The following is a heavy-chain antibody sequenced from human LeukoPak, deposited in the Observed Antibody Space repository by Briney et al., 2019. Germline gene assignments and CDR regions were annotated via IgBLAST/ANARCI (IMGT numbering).Heavy chain of an antibody. J-gene: IGHJ5*02. D-gene: IGHD1-26*01. CDR3: ARDNSVGDTAWWFDP. V-gene: IGHV1-46*01. CDR2: INPSGSST. CDR1: GYTFTSYY. Sequence: GASVKVSCKASGYTFTSYYMHWVRQAPGQGLEWMGLINPSGSSTSYAQKFQGRLSLTRSMSTSTDYMELSSLRSEDTAVYYCARDNSVGDTAWWFDPWGQGTLVTVSS.